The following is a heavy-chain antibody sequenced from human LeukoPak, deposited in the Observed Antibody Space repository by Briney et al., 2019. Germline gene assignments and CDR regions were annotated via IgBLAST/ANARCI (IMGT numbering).Heavy chain of an antibody. CDR3: ARDRVRYGSRSYSDY. CDR2: ISSSSSTI. J-gene: IGHJ4*02. V-gene: IGHV3-48*01. CDR1: GFTFSSYS. D-gene: IGHD3-10*01. Sequence: PGGSLRLSCAASGFTFSSYSMNWVRQAPGKGLEWVSYISSSSSTIYYADSVKGRFTISRDNAKNSLYLQMNSLRAEDTAVYYCARDRVRYGSRSYSDYWGQGTLVTVSS.